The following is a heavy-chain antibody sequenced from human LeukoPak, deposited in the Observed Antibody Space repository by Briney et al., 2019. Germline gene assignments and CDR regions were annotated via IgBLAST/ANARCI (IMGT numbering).Heavy chain of an antibody. J-gene: IGHJ4*02. Sequence: SETLSLTCAVYGGSFSGYYWSWIRQPPGKGLEWIGEINHSGGTNYNPSLKSRVTISVDTSKNQFSLKLSSVTAADTAVYYCARGIKETTVTTGPLDYWGQGTLVTVSS. CDR1: GGSFSGYY. CDR3: ARGIKETTVTTGPLDY. D-gene: IGHD4-17*01. V-gene: IGHV4-34*01. CDR2: INHSGGT.